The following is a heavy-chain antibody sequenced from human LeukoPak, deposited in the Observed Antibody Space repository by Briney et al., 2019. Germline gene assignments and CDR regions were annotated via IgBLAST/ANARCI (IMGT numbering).Heavy chain of an antibody. J-gene: IGHJ3*02. D-gene: IGHD6-19*01. CDR2: ISGSGGST. CDR1: GFTFSSYA. Sequence: GGSLRLSCAASGFTFSSYAMSWVRQAPGKGLEWVSAISGSGGSTYYADSVKGRFTISRDNSKNTLYLQMNSLRAEDTAVCYCARHAFASGWTSDAFDIWGQGTMVTVSS. CDR3: ARHAFASGWTSDAFDI. V-gene: IGHV3-23*01.